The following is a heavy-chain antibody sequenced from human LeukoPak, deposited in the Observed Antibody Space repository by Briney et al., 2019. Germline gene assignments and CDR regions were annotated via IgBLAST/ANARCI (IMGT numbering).Heavy chain of an antibody. CDR1: GFTFSGYW. V-gene: IGHV3-74*01. CDR2: INSDGSST. J-gene: IGHJ4*02. D-gene: IGHD1-26*01. CDR3: ARGGSYSFDC. Sequence: PGGSLRLSCAASGFTFSGYWMHWVRQDPGKGLVWVSRINSDGSSTSYADSVKGRFTISRDYAKNTLYLQMNSLRAGDTAVYYCARGGSYSFDCWGQGTLVTVSS.